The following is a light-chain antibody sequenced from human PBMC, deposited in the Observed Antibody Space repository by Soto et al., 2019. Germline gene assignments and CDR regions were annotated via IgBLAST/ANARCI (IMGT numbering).Light chain of an antibody. CDR1: SSDVGGYNY. CDR3: SSCTGSSTLV. V-gene: IGLV2-14*01. CDR2: EVS. J-gene: IGLJ2*01. Sequence: ALTQPASVSGSPGQSITISCTGTSSDVGGYNYVSWYQQHPGKAPKLMIYEVSNRPSGVSNRFSGSKSGNTASLTISGLQAEDEADYYCSSCTGSSTLVFGGGTKLTVL.